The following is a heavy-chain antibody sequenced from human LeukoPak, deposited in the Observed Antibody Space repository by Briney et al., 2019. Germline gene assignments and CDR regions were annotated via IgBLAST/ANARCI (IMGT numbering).Heavy chain of an antibody. CDR1: GYTFTSYG. V-gene: IGHV1-18*01. CDR3: ARRARGYCSSTSCSVFDY. Sequence: ASVKVSCKASGYTFTSYGISWVRQAPGQGLEWMGWISAYNGNTNYAQKLQGRVTMTTDTSTSTAYMELRSLRSDDTAVYYCARRARGYCSSTSCSVFDYWGQGTLATVSS. J-gene: IGHJ4*02. D-gene: IGHD2-2*01. CDR2: ISAYNGNT.